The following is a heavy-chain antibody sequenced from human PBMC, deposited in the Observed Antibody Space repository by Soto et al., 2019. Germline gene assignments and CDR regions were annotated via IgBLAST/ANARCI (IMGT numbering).Heavy chain of an antibody. CDR3: ASTTTGTTAPYDY. Sequence: SVKVSCKAPGGTFSSYTISWVRQAPGQGLEWMGRIIPILGIANYAQKFQGRVTITADKSTSTAYMELSSLRSEDTAVYYCASTTTGTTAPYDYWGQGTLVTVSS. CDR2: IIPILGIA. D-gene: IGHD1-1*01. V-gene: IGHV1-69*02. J-gene: IGHJ4*02. CDR1: GGTFSSYT.